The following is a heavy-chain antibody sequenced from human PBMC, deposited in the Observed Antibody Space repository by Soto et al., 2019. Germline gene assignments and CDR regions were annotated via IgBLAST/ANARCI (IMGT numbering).Heavy chain of an antibody. J-gene: IGHJ4*02. CDR3: ARYDYGDYIFDY. V-gene: IGHV4-61*01. CDR2: IYYSGST. D-gene: IGHD4-17*01. CDR1: GGSVSSGSYY. Sequence: TLSLTCTVSGGSVSSGSYYWSWIRQPPGKGLEWIGYIYYSGSTNYNPSLKSRVTISVDTSKNQFSLKLSSVTAADTAVYYCARYDYGDYIFDYWGQGTLVTVSS.